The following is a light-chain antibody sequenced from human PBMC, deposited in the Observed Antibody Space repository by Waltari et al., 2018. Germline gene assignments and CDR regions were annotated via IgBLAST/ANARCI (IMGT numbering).Light chain of an antibody. V-gene: IGLV1-44*01. Sequence: QSVLTQPPSASGTPGQRVTISCSGSSSNIESNTVNCYQQLPGTAPRVLIYDNHQRPSGGPDRFSGSKSGTSASLAISGLQSEDEADYYCAAWDDSLNGYVFGTGTKVTVL. CDR3: AAWDDSLNGYV. CDR1: SSNIESNT. CDR2: DNH. J-gene: IGLJ1*01.